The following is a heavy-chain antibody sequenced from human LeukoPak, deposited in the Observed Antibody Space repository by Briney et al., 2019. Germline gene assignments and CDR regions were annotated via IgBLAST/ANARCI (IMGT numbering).Heavy chain of an antibody. V-gene: IGHV3-23*01. CDR2: FTSGGST. J-gene: IGHJ4*02. CDR1: GFTFSSYT. CDR3: AKDRTTSSRTFDY. D-gene: IGHD1-1*01. Sequence: GGSLRLSCAASGFTFSSYTMNWVRQAPGKGLEWVSGFTSGGSTYYADSVKGRFTISRDNSKNTLYLQMNSLSAEDTAVYYCAKDRTTSSRTFDYWGQGTLVTVSS.